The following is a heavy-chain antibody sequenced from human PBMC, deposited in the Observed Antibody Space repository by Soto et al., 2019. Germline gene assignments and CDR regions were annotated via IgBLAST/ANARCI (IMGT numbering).Heavy chain of an antibody. V-gene: IGHV1-58*01. CDR3: ATANNAGPFDY. Sequence: QVQLVQSGPEVKKPGTSVKVSCTASGFTFADSAVQWVRQARGQSREWIGRIIVDSGNTKSAEKFTERGSMSWDVSASAGVMGRGSRGSDGRAVCYFATANNAGPFDYWGLGTLVTVSS. D-gene: IGHD2-8*01. J-gene: IGHJ4*02. CDR1: GFTFADSA. CDR2: IIVDSGNT.